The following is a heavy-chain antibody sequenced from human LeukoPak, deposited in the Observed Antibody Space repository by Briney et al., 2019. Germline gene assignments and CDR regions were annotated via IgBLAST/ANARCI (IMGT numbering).Heavy chain of an antibody. D-gene: IGHD6-19*01. J-gene: IGHJ4*02. CDR1: GASVSTTPYY. V-gene: IGHV4-61*10. Sequence: PSQTLSLTCTVSGASVSTTPYYWTWIRQPAGKGLEWIGYIYYSGSTNYNPSLKSRVTISVDTSKNQFSLKLSSVTAADTAVYYCARGGGGGPGIAVAGGITFDYWGQGTLVTVSS. CDR2: IYYSGST. CDR3: ARGGGGGPGIAVAGGITFDY.